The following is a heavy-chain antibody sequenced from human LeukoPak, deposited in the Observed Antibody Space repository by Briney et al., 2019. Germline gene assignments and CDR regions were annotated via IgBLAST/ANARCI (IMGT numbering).Heavy chain of an antibody. J-gene: IGHJ4*02. D-gene: IGHD2-21*01. V-gene: IGHV4-38-2*01. CDR1: GYSISSGYY. CDR2: IYHSGST. CDR3: ARRGAYCGGDCCFDY. Sequence: SETLSLTCAVSGYSISSGYYWGWIRQPPGKGLEWIGSIYHSGSTYYNPSLKSRVTISVDTSKNQFSLKLSSVTAADTAVYYCARRGAYCGGDCCFDYWGQGTLVTVSS.